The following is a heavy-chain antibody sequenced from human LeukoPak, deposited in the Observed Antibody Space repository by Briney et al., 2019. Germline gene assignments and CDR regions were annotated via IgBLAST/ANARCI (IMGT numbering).Heavy chain of an antibody. CDR3: ANREGGYTYDPFDY. J-gene: IGHJ4*02. CDR1: GFTLSTDA. Sequence: GGSLRLSCAASGFTLSTDAMSWVRQAPGRGLEWVSAISGSSDTTYYADSVKGRFTISRDNSKNTLYLQMNSLRAEDTAVYYCANREGGYTYDPFDYWGQGTLVTVSS. D-gene: IGHD5-18*01. V-gene: IGHV3-23*01. CDR2: ISGSSDTT.